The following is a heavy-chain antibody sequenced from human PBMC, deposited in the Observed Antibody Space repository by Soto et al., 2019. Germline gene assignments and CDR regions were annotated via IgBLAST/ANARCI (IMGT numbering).Heavy chain of an antibody. CDR3: ARASGYSGYDFYYYYYGMDV. J-gene: IGHJ6*02. Sequence: SETLSLTCAVSGGSISSSNWWSWVRQPPGKGLEWIGEIYHSGSTNYNPSLKSRVTISVDKSKNQFSLKLSSVTAADTAVYYCARASGYSGYDFYYYYYGMDVWGQGTTVT. CDR1: GGSISSSNW. D-gene: IGHD5-12*01. V-gene: IGHV4-4*02. CDR2: IYHSGST.